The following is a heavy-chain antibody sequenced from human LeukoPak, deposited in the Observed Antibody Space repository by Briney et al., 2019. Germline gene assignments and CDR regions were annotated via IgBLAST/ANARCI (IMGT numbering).Heavy chain of an antibody. CDR2: IYFGRTT. CDR3: ARETSAGRHIFRNYYGVDV. Sequence: SETLSLTCTVSGASITSDNYYWGWIRQPPGKGLEFIGSIYFGRTTYYTPSLKSRVTISIDASTNQFSLMLTSMTAADTAVYYCARETSAGRHIFRNYYGVDVWGQGTTVSVSS. V-gene: IGHV4-39*07. D-gene: IGHD6-13*01. J-gene: IGHJ6*02. CDR1: GASITSDNYY.